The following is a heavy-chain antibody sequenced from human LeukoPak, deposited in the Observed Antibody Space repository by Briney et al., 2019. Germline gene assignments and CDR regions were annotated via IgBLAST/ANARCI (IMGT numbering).Heavy chain of an antibody. J-gene: IGHJ4*02. CDR1: GGSFTDYY. CDR2: IYHNGST. D-gene: IGHD6-6*01. CDR3: AKQAPYSSSSGISY. Sequence: SETLSLTCAVYGGSFTDYYWTLIRQPPGKGLEWIGDIYHNGSTYNNPSVKSRHTIAVVTAKTQFILQMSSVTAADTAVYYCAKQAPYSSSSGISYWGQGTLVTVSS. V-gene: IGHV4-34*04.